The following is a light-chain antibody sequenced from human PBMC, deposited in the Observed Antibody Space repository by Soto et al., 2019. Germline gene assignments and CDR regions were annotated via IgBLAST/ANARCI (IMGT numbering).Light chain of an antibody. CDR1: SSNIGAGYD. CDR3: QSYDSSLSGSGV. V-gene: IGLV1-40*01. Sequence: QAVVTQPPSVSGAPGQRVTISCTGSSSNIGAGYDVHWYQQLPGTAPKLLSYGNSNRPSGVPDRFSGSKSGTSASLAITGLQAEDEADYYCQSYDSSLSGSGVFGGGTKLTVL. J-gene: IGLJ3*02. CDR2: GNS.